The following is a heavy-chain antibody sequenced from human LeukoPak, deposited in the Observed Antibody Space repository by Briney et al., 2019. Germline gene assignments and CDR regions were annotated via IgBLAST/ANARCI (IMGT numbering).Heavy chain of an antibody. V-gene: IGHV6-1*01. D-gene: IGHD3-3*01. CDR1: GDIVSSNSAA. J-gene: IGHJ4*02. CDR3: ARDLFRMYYDFWSGYYYFDY. Sequence: SQTLSLTCAISGDIVSSNSAAWHWIRQSPSRGLEWLGRTYYRSKWYNDYAVSVKSRITTNPDTSKNQFSLQLNSVTPEYTAVYYCARDLFRMYYDFWSGYYYFDYWGQGTLVTVSS. CDR2: TYYRSKWYN.